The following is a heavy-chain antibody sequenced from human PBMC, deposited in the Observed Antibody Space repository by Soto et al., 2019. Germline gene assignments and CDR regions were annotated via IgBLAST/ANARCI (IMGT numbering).Heavy chain of an antibody. Sequence: QVQLVESGGGVVQPGRSLRLSCAASGFSFSTTGRHWVRQAPGKGLEWVAMISHDGGAKYYADSVKGRFTISRDDSKNTLYLQMNSLRPEDTAVYYCAKDLYSSDWYNYFDPWGQGTLVTVSS. CDR1: GFSFSTTG. CDR2: ISHDGGAK. D-gene: IGHD6-19*01. V-gene: IGHV3-30*18. CDR3: AKDLYSSDWYNYFDP. J-gene: IGHJ5*02.